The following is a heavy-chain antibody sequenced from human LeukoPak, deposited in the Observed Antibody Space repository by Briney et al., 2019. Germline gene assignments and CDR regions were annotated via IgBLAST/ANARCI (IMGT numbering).Heavy chain of an antibody. Sequence: GGSLRLSCVASGFTLSSYWVTWVRQAPGKGLEWVANIRQDGSDKYYMDSVKGRFTISRDNAKNSVYLQMNSLRVEDTAVYYCTRGIAAAGSYWGQGTLVTVSS. V-gene: IGHV3-7*03. J-gene: IGHJ4*02. D-gene: IGHD6-13*01. CDR3: TRGIAAAGSY. CDR2: IRQDGSDK. CDR1: GFTLSSYW.